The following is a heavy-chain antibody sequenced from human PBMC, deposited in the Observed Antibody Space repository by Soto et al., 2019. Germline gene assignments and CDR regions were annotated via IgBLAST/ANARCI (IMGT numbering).Heavy chain of an antibody. CDR2: IYYSGSP. D-gene: IGHD2-21*02. CDR1: GGSISSSSYY. CDR3: ARHEAYCGRDCYLRIFDF. Sequence: QLQLQESGPGLVKPSETLSLTCTVSGGSISSSSYYWGWIRQPPGKGLEWIGSIYYSGSPYYNPSLKSRVPMSVDTSKYHFSLQLSSVTAADTAVYYCARHEAYCGRDCYLRIFDFWGQGTLVTVSS. J-gene: IGHJ5*01. V-gene: IGHV4-39*01.